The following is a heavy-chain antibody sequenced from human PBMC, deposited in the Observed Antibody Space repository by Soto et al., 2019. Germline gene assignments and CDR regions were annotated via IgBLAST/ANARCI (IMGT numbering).Heavy chain of an antibody. Sequence: SETLSLTCAVSGGSFSSYHWTWIRQPPGKGLEWIGEMNPSGTTKYNPSLKSRVAISVDTSKSQFSLRLSSVTDADTAVYYCATQEVGGSYVYTFDPWGQGTLVTVSS. D-gene: IGHD1-26*01. CDR1: GGSFSSYH. V-gene: IGHV4-34*01. J-gene: IGHJ5*02. CDR3: ATQEVGGSYVYTFDP. CDR2: MNPSGTT.